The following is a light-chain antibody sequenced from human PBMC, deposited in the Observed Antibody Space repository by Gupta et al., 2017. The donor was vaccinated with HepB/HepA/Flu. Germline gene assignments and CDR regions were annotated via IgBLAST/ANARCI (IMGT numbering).Light chain of an antibody. V-gene: IGLV2-14*01. J-gene: IGLJ1*01. CDR3: SSYTSSSTLEGV. CDR2: DVS. Sequence: QSALTQPASVSGSPGPSITIPRPGTRSDVGGYNYVSWYQQHPGKAPKLMIYDVSNRPSGVSNRFSGSKSGNTASLTISGPQAEDEADYYCSSYTSSSTLEGVFGTGTKVTVL. CDR1: RSDVGGYNY.